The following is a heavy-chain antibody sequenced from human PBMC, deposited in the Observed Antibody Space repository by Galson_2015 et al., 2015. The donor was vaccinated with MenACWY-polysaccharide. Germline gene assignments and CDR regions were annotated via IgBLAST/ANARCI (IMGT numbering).Heavy chain of an antibody. J-gene: IGHJ5*02. V-gene: IGHV3-23*01. D-gene: IGHD2-15*01. Sequence: SPRPPRAASGFTLPHYAMNCVRQAPGKGLEWVSSIGRSGTTSYADSVKGRFTISRDNSKNMEYLQLNSLRAEDTAIYYCAKANSGGICTSGWACWFDPWGQGSLVIVSS. CDR3: AKANSGGICTSGWACWFDP. CDR2: IGRSGTT. CDR1: GFTLPHYA.